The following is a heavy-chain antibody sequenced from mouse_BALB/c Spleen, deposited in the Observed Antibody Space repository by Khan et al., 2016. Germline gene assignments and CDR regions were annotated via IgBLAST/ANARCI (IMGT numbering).Heavy chain of an antibody. CDR1: GYSFTGYN. V-gene: IGHV1-42*01. CDR3: ARSYGKPYYYAMDY. CDR2: IDPNYGGT. D-gene: IGHD1-1*02. J-gene: IGHJ4*01. Sequence: VQLQQSGPELEKPGASVKISCKASGYSFTGYNMNWVKQSNGKSLEWIGNIDPNYGGTTYNPKFKGKATLTVDKSSSTAYMQLKSLTSEDSAVYYCARSYGKPYYYAMDYWGQGTSVTVSS.